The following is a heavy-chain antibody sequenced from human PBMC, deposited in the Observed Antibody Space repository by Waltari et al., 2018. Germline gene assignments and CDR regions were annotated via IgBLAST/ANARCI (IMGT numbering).Heavy chain of an antibody. Sequence: EVLLVESGGGLVPTGGSVRRSCAACRFTLSTHGRNWFRQSSGKGLEWLANLNQDGSEEYYVDSVKGRFTISRDNAKNSLYLEMKTLRAEDTAIYYCARTGARWLQFAAFDIWGQGTMVTVSS. CDR1: RFTLSTHG. J-gene: IGHJ3*02. D-gene: IGHD5-12*01. V-gene: IGHV3-7*01. CDR2: LNQDGSEE. CDR3: ARTGARWLQFAAFDI.